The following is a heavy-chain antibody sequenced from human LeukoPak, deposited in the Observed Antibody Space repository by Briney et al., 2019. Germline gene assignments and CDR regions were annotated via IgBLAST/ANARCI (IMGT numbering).Heavy chain of an antibody. CDR3: ASAEPLWLGEPLWFA. D-gene: IGHD3-10*01. V-gene: IGHV1-8*01. Sequence: ASVKVSCKASGYTFTSYDINWVRQATGQGLEWMGWMNPNSGNTGYAQKFQGRVTMTRNTSISTAYMELSSLRSEDTAVYYCASAEPLWLGEPLWFAWGQGTLVTVSS. J-gene: IGHJ5*02. CDR1: GYTFTSYD. CDR2: MNPNSGNT.